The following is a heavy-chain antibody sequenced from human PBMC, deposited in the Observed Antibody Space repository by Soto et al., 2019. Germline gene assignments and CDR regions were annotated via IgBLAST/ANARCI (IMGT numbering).Heavy chain of an antibody. Sequence: SETLSLTCTVSGGSISSGDYYWSWIRQPPGKGLEWIGYIYYSGSTNYNPSLKSRVTISVDTSKNQFSLKLSSVTAADTAVYYCARGCFKYYDILTRNWFDPWGQGTLVTVSS. D-gene: IGHD3-9*01. J-gene: IGHJ5*02. CDR2: IYYSGST. CDR1: GGSISSGDYY. V-gene: IGHV4-30-4*01. CDR3: ARGCFKYYDILTRNWFDP.